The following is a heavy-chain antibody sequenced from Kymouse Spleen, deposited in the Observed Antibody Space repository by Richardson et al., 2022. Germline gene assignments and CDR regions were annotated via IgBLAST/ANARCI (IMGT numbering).Heavy chain of an antibody. CDR1: GGSISSSSYY. Sequence: QLQLQESGPGLVKPSETLSLTCTVSGGSISSSSYYWGWIRQPPGKGLEWIGSIYYSGSTYYNPSLKSRVTISVDTSKNQFSLKLSSVTAADTAVYYCACITGTTDAFDIWGQGTMVTVSS. D-gene: IGHD1-7*01. CDR2: IYYSGST. V-gene: IGHV4-39*01. CDR3: ACITGTTDAFDI. J-gene: IGHJ3*02.